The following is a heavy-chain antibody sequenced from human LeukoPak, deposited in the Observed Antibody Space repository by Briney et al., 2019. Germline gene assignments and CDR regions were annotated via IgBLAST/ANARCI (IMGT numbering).Heavy chain of an antibody. Sequence: PGGSLRLSCAVSGFTFSSYWMSWVRQAPGKGLEWVANMNQDGSEKYYVDSVKGRFTISRDNSKNMLYLQVNSLRVEDTAVYYCAKGVEGYCSSAGCYSAAHFYYYMDVWGKGTTVTVSS. CDR3: AKGVEGYCSSAGCYSAAHFYYYMDV. D-gene: IGHD2-2*01. J-gene: IGHJ6*03. V-gene: IGHV3-7*03. CDR1: GFTFSSYW. CDR2: MNQDGSEK.